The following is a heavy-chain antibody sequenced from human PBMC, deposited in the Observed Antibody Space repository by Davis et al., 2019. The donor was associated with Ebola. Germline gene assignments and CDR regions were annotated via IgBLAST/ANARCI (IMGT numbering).Heavy chain of an antibody. CDR3: ARGPRPAWLVRGSWFDP. CDR1: GGSISGYY. D-gene: IGHD6-19*01. Sequence: PGGSLRLSCTVSGGSISGYYWSWIRQPPGKGLEWIGEINHSGSTNYNPSLKSRVTISVDTSKNQFSLKLSSVTAADTAVYYCARGPRPAWLVRGSWFDPWGQGTLVTVSS. J-gene: IGHJ5*02. CDR2: INHSGST. V-gene: IGHV4-34*01.